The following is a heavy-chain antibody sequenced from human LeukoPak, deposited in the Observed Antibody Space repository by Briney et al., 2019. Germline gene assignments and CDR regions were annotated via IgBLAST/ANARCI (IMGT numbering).Heavy chain of an antibody. Sequence: GGSLRLSCAASGFTFSSYAMHWVRQAPGKGLEWVAVISYDGSNKYYADSVKGRFTISRDNSKNTLYLQMNSLRAEDTAVYYCARDLTIFGVVYLFDYWGQGTLVTVSS. D-gene: IGHD3-3*01. J-gene: IGHJ4*02. V-gene: IGHV3-30*04. CDR3: ARDLTIFGVVYLFDY. CDR2: ISYDGSNK. CDR1: GFTFSSYA.